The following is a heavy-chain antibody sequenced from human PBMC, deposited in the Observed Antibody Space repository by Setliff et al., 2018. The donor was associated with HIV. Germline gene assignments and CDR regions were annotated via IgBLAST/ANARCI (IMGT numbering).Heavy chain of an antibody. CDR1: GFTFSDYY. CDR3: ARGASLLSYYYDSSGYFQH. Sequence: LRLSCAASGFTFSDYYMSWIRQAPGKGLEWVSYISSSGSTIYYADSVKGRFTISRDNAKNSLYLQMNSLRAEDTAVYYCARGASLLSYYYDSSGYFQHWGQGTLVTVSS. CDR2: ISSSGSTI. V-gene: IGHV3-11*01. J-gene: IGHJ1*01. D-gene: IGHD3-22*01.